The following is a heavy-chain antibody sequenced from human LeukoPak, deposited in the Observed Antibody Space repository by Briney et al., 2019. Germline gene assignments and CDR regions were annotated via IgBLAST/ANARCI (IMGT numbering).Heavy chain of an antibody. Sequence: GGSLRLSCAASGFTFTTYAMIWVRRAPGKGLEWVSAISGSGDATYYADSVKGRFTISRDNSESTLILQMNSLRVEDTALYYCTKRVKYGGTWDHFADWGQGTLVTVSS. D-gene: IGHD1-26*01. V-gene: IGHV3-23*01. CDR1: GFTFTTYA. CDR2: ISGSGDAT. J-gene: IGHJ4*02. CDR3: TKRVKYGGTWDHFAD.